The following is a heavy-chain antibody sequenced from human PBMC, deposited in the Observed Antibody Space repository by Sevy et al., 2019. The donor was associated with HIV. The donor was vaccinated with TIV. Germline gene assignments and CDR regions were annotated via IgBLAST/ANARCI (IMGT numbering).Heavy chain of an antibody. J-gene: IGHJ3*02. Sequence: GGCLRLSCAASGFTFSNYGMHWVRQAPGKGLEWVAFISYDGGNKDHADSVKGRFTISRDNSKNTLYLQMNSLRAEDTAMYHCAKFSSLGNAFDIWGQGTMVTVSS. D-gene: IGHD7-27*01. CDR3: AKFSSLGNAFDI. CDR1: GFTFSNYG. V-gene: IGHV3-30*18. CDR2: ISYDGGNK.